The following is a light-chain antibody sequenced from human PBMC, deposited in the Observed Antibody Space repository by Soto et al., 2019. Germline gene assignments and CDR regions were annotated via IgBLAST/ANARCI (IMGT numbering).Light chain of an antibody. Sequence: DIQMTQSPSSVSSSVGDILTISCRASQDIGNWLSWYEQQPGKAPKLVXYVASNLQSGVPSRFRGSGSGTDFTLTISSLQPEDFETYFCQQSKSFPLTFGGGTKVDIK. J-gene: IGKJ4*01. V-gene: IGKV1-12*01. CDR1: QDIGNW. CDR3: QQSKSFPLT. CDR2: VAS.